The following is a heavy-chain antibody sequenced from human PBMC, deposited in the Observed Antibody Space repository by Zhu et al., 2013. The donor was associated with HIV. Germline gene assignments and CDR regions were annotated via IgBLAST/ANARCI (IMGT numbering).Heavy chain of an antibody. Sequence: QVQLLQSGAEVKKPGSSVRISCKASGGIFSTYVISWVRQAPGQGLEWMGGIIPISPTTNYAQKFQDRVTITADESTATVYMTLSSLRSEDTAMYYCARVSESSVSSRRRNNAFFDYWAREPWSPSPQ. CDR1: GGIFSTYV. CDR2: IIPISPTT. V-gene: IGHV1-69*01. D-gene: IGHD1-1*01. CDR3: ARVSESSVSSRRRNNAFFDY. J-gene: IGHJ4*02.